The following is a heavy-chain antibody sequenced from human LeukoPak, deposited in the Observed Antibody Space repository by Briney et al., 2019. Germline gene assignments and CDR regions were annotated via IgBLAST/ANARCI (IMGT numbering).Heavy chain of an antibody. CDR1: GFTFSSYG. Sequence: GSLRLSCAASGFTFSSYGMHWVRQAPGKGLEWVAVISYDGSNKYYADSVKGRFTISRDNSKNTLYLQMNSLRAEDTAVYYCAKDTQRYCSGGSCFRTGGDYWGQGTLVTVSS. D-gene: IGHD2-15*01. CDR3: AKDTQRYCSGGSCFRTGGDY. V-gene: IGHV3-30*18. CDR2: ISYDGSNK. J-gene: IGHJ4*02.